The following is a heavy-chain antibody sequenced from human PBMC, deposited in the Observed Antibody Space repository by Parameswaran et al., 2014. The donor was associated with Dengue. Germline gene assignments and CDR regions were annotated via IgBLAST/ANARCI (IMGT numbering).Heavy chain of an antibody. J-gene: IGHJ6*02. Sequence: VRQAPGKGLEWVSVIYSGGSTYYADSVKGRFTISRDNSKNTLYLQMNSLRAEDTAVYYCASTIFGVVTRVFYYYYGMDVWGQGTTVTVSS. D-gene: IGHD3-3*01. V-gene: IGHV3-53*01. CDR2: IYSGGST. CDR3: ASTIFGVVTRVFYYYYGMDV.